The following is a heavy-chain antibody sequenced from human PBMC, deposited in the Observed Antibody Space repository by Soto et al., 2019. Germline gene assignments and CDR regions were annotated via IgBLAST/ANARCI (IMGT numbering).Heavy chain of an antibody. CDR2: IYYSGST. CDR3: ARFSGSFDP. V-gene: IGHV4-61*01. Sequence: KPSETRSRTWTVSGGSVSRGIYYWIWIRQPPGKGLEWIGYIYYSGSTNYNPSLKSRVTISVDTSKNQFSLKLSSVTAADTAVYYCARFSGSFDPWGQGTLVTVSS. CDR1: GGSVSRGIYY. J-gene: IGHJ5*02. D-gene: IGHD1-26*01.